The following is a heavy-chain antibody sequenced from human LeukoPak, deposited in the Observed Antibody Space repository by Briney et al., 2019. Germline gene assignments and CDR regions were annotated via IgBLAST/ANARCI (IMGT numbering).Heavy chain of an antibody. CDR1: GGSFSGYY. D-gene: IGHD3-9*01. V-gene: IGHV4-34*01. CDR2: INHSGST. Sequence: KSSETLSLTCAVYGGSFSGYYWSWIRQPPGKGLEWIGEINHSGSTNYNPSLKSRVTISVDTSKNQFSLKLSSVTAADTAVYYCAREDGLRYFDWSTGRFDYWGQGTLVTVSS. CDR3: AREDGLRYFDWSTGRFDY. J-gene: IGHJ4*02.